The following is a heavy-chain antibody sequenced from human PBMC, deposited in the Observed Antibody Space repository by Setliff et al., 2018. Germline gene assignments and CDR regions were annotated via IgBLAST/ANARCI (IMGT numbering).Heavy chain of an antibody. Sequence: PGGSLRLSCAVSGFTFSLHAMHWVRQAPGKGLEWVAVISYDKRNEYYADSVKGRFTISRDNSRNTLYLQMNSLRPEDTAVYHCARGISGSYYFYYGMDVWGQGTTVTSP. V-gene: IGHV3-30*04. CDR3: ARGISGSYYFYYGMDV. CDR1: GFTFSLHA. D-gene: IGHD1-26*01. J-gene: IGHJ6*02. CDR2: ISYDKRNE.